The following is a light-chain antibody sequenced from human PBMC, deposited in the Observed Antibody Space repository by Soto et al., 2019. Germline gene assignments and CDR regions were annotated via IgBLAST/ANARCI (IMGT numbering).Light chain of an antibody. J-gene: IGKJ2*01. CDR3: HQYGSSPPYT. CDR2: GSS. CDR1: QSVSNNY. V-gene: IGKV3-20*01. Sequence: EIVLTQSPGTLSLTAGERATLSCKASQSVSNNYIAWYQQKPGQAPRLLIFGSSDRATGIPDRFSGSGSGTDFTLTISRLEPVDFAVYYCHQYGSSPPYTFGQGTNLEI.